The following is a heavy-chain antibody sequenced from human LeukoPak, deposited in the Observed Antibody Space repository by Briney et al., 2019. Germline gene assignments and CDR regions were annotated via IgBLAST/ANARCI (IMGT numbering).Heavy chain of an antibody. CDR2: ISSSSSYI. J-gene: IGHJ4*02. V-gene: IGHV3-21*01. D-gene: IGHD2-2*01. Sequence: GGSLRLSCAASGFTFSSYSMNWVRQPPGKGREWVTSISSSSSYIYYADSVKGRFTISRDNAKNSLYLQMNSLRAEDTAVYYCARFSVGYCSSTSCYALDYWGQGTLVTVSS. CDR3: ARFSVGYCSSTSCYALDY. CDR1: GFTFSSYS.